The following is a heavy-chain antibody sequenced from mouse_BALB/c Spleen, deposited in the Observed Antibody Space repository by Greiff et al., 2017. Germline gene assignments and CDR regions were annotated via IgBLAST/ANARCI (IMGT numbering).Heavy chain of an antibody. CDR2: ISSGSSTI. D-gene: IGHD2-4*01. CDR1: GFTFSSFG. V-gene: IGHV5-17*02. CDR3: ARGEDYHWYFDV. Sequence: EVKLVESGGGLVQPGGSRKLPCAASGFTFSSFGMHWVRQAPEKGLEWVAYISSGSSTIYYADTVKGRFTISRDNPKNTLFLQMTSLRSEDTAMYYCARGEDYHWYFDVWGAGTTVTVSS. J-gene: IGHJ1*01.